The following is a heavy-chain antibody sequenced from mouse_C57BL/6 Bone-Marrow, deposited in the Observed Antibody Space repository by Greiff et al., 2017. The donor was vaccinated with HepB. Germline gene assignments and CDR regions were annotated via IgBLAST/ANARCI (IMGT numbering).Heavy chain of an antibody. Sequence: VKLMESGPGLVQPSQSLSITCTVSGFSLTSYGVHWVRQSPGKGLEWLGVIWSGGSTDYNAAFIFRLSISKDNSKSQVFFKMNSLQADDTAIYYCASYYDYDGRYYYAMDYWGQGTSVTVSS. D-gene: IGHD2-4*01. J-gene: IGHJ4*01. V-gene: IGHV2-2*01. CDR3: ASYYDYDGRYYYAMDY. CDR1: GFSLTSYG. CDR2: IWSGGST.